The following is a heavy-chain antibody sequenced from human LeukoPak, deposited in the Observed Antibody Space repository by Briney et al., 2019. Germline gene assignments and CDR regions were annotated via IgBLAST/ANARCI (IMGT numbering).Heavy chain of an antibody. CDR2: IRFDGSAK. V-gene: IGHV3-30*02. D-gene: IGHD4-23*01. Sequence: PGGSLRLSCAASGFTFSSYGMHWVRQAQGKGLEWVAFIRFDGSAKYYADSVKGRFTISRDNSKNTLYLQMNSLRAEDTAVYYCASYTVVTPEPDYWGQGTLVTVSS. CDR3: ASYTVVTPEPDY. CDR1: GFTFSSYG. J-gene: IGHJ4*02.